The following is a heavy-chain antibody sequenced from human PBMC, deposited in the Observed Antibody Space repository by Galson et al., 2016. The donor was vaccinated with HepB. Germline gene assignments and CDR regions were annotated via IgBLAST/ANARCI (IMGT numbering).Heavy chain of an antibody. CDR2: INPDGSQT. CDR1: GFTFNTYA. V-gene: IGHV3-7*01. CDR3: ARDPMRFAFDL. Sequence: LRLSCAASGFTFNTYAMSWVRQAPGKGPEWVANINPDGSQTYYVDSVKGRFNISKDNAKNSLYLRMNSLRADDTAVYYCARDPMRFAFDLWGQGTMVTVSS. J-gene: IGHJ3*01.